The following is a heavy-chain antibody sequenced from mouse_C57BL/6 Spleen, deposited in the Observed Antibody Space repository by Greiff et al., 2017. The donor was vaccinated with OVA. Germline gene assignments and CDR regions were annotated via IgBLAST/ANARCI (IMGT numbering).Heavy chain of an antibody. CDR1: GYAFSSSW. J-gene: IGHJ2*01. V-gene: IGHV1-82*01. D-gene: IGHD4-1*01. Sequence: VQLKESGPELVKPGASVKISCKASGYAFSSSWMNWVKQRPGKGLEWIGRIYPGDGDTNYNGKFKGKATLTADKSSSTAYMQLSSLTSEDSAVYFCARLANWDDYFDYWGQGTTLTVSS. CDR3: ARLANWDDYFDY. CDR2: IYPGDGDT.